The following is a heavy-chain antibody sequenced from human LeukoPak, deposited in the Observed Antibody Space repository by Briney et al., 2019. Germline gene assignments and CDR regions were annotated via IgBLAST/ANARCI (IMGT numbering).Heavy chain of an antibody. CDR3: ARVVWYSSSWTTLYFEN. CDR1: GFTFSAYW. D-gene: IGHD6-13*01. V-gene: IGHV3-7*04. Sequence: GGSLRLSCAASGFTFSAYWMSWVRQAPGKGLEWVANIKQDGSEKYYVDSVKGRFTISRDNAKNSLYVQMNSLRAEDTAVYYCARVVWYSSSWTTLYFENWGQGTLVTVSS. J-gene: IGHJ4*02. CDR2: IKQDGSEK.